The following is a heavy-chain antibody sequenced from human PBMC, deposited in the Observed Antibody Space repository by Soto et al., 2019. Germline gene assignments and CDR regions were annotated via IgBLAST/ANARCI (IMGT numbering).Heavy chain of an antibody. D-gene: IGHD3-10*01. CDR2: IYYSGST. CDR1: GGSISSYY. V-gene: IGHV4-59*01. Sequence: SETLSLTYTVSGGSISSYYWSWIRQPPGKGLEWIGYIYYSGSTNYNPSLKSRVTISVDTSKNQFSLKLSSVTAADTAVYYCARRYGSAFDIWGQGTMVTVSS. J-gene: IGHJ3*02. CDR3: ARRYGSAFDI.